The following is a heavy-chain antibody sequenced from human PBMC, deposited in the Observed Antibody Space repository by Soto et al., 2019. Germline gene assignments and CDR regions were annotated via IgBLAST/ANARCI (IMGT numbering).Heavy chain of an antibody. CDR2: INAGNGNT. V-gene: IGHV1-3*01. CDR1: GYTFTSYA. J-gene: IGHJ4*02. Sequence: QVQLVQSGAEVKKPGASVKVSCKASGYTFTSYAMHWVRQAPGQRLEWMGWINAGNGNTKYSQKFQGRVTITRDTSASTAYMELSSLRSEDTAVYYCARDGAYSYGFDYWGQGTLVTVSS. D-gene: IGHD5-18*01. CDR3: ARDGAYSYGFDY.